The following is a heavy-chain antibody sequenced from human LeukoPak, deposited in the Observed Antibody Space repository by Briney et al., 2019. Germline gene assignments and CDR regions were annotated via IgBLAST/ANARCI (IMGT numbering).Heavy chain of an antibody. V-gene: IGHV1-69*05. J-gene: IGHJ4*02. CDR1: GYTFTSYG. D-gene: IGHD1-26*01. CDR2: IIPIFGTA. Sequence: SVKVSCKASGYTFTSYGISWVRQAPGQGLEWMGGIIPIFGTANYAQKFQGRVTITRNTSISTAYMELSSLRSEDTAVYYCARAHSGSYLYYWGQGTLVTVSS. CDR3: ARAHSGSYLYY.